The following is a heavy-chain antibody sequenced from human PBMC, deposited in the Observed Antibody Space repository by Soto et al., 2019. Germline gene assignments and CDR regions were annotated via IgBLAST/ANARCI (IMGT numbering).Heavy chain of an antibody. CDR3: ARDYRSSGGMDV. J-gene: IGHJ6*02. V-gene: IGHV3-21*01. Sequence: PVGSLRLSCAASGFTFSSYSMNWVRQAPGKGLEWVSSISSSSSYIYYADSVKGRFTISRDNAKNSLYLQMNSLRAEDTAVYYCARDYRSSGGMDVWGQGTTVTVS. CDR2: ISSSSSYI. CDR1: GFTFSSYS. D-gene: IGHD6-6*01.